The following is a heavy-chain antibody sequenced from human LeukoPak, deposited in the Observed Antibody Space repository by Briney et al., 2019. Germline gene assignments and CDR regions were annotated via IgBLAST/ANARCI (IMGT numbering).Heavy chain of an antibody. V-gene: IGHV1-69*13. J-gene: IGHJ3*02. CDR3: ARVGYCSSTSCYARGSYAFDI. CDR2: IIPIFGTA. D-gene: IGHD2-2*01. Sequence: SVKVSRKASGGTFSSYAISWVRQAPGQGLEWMGGIIPIFGTANYAQKFQGRVTITADESTSTAYMELSSLRSEDTAVYYCARVGYCSSTSCYARGSYAFDIWGQGTMVTVSS. CDR1: GGTFSSYA.